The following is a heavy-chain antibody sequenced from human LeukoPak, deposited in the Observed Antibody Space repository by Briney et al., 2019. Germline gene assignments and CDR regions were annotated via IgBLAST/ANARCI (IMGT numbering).Heavy chain of an antibody. CDR1: GGSISSGGYY. V-gene: IGHV4-30-2*01. D-gene: IGHD3-10*01. Sequence: SETLSLTCTVSGGSISSGGYYWSWIRQPPGKGLEWIGYIYHSGSTNYSPSLKSRVTFSVNSSKNQFSLKLSSVTAADTAVYYCARGKITMVRGVMGRPFDYWGQGTLVTVSS. CDR3: ARGKITMVRGVMGRPFDY. CDR2: IYHSGST. J-gene: IGHJ4*02.